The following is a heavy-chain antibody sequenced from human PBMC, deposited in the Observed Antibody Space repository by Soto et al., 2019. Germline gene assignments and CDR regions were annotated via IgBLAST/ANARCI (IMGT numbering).Heavy chain of an antibody. V-gene: IGHV3-66*01. CDR3: SKGTGMYGMDV. CDR2: TYGSGTT. J-gene: IGHJ6*02. D-gene: IGHD1-1*01. Sequence: EMQLVESGGGLVQPGGSLRLSCVASGFTVSSNYMTWVRQSPGKGLEWVSVTYGSGTTYYADSVKGRFTISRDNSKNPLYVQMNSLRVEDTAEYYCSKGTGMYGMDVWGQGTTVTVSS. CDR1: GFTVSSNY.